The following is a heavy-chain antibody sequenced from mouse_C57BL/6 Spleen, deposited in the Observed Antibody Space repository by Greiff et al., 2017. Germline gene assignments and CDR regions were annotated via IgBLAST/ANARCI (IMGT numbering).Heavy chain of an antibody. CDR3: ATTVVGVDYFDY. V-gene: IGHV1-53*01. D-gene: IGHD1-1*01. Sequence: QVQLQQPGPELVKPGASVKLSCKASGYPFTSYWMHWVKQRPGQGLEWIGHINPSNGGTNYNEQFKSKATLTVDNTSSTAYMQLSSLTSEDSAVYYCATTVVGVDYFDYWGQGTTLTVSS. J-gene: IGHJ2*01. CDR1: GYPFTSYW. CDR2: INPSNGGT.